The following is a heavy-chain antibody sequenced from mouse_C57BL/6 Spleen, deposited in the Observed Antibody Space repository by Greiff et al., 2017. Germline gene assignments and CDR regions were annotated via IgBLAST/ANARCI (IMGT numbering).Heavy chain of an antibody. Sequence: VQLQQSGAELVRPGASVKLSCTASGFNIKDDYMHWVKQRPEQGLEWIGWIDPGNGDTEYASKFQGKATITADTSSNTAYLQLSSLTSEDTAVYYCTTSGYRRSFYYAMDYWGQGTSVTVSS. D-gene: IGHD3-1*01. CDR1: GFNIKDDY. V-gene: IGHV14-4*01. CDR3: TTSGYRRSFYYAMDY. CDR2: IDPGNGDT. J-gene: IGHJ4*01.